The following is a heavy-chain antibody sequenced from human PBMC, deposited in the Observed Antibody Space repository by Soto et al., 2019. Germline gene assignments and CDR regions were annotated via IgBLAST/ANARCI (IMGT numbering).Heavy chain of an antibody. Sequence: GGSLRVSCAASGFIFISYGVHWVRQAPGKGLDWVAVIWYDGSNKYYADSVKGRFTISRDNSKNTLYLQMNSLRAEDTAVYYCARESGALTVTRYNWFDPWCQGTLVTVSS. CDR1: GFIFISYG. CDR3: ARESGALTVTRYNWFDP. D-gene: IGHD4-4*01. J-gene: IGHJ5*02. V-gene: IGHV3-33*01. CDR2: IWYDGSNK.